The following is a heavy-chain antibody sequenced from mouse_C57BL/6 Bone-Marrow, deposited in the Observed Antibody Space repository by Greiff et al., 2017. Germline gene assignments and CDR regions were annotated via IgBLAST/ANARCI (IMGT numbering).Heavy chain of an antibody. CDR1: GYTFASYW. CDR3: SRSGVYDGAWCAY. CDR2: LNPSSGYT. Sequence: QVQLQQPGAELAKPGASVKLSCKASGYTFASYWLHWVKQRPGQGLEWIWYLNPSSGYTKYNQKFKDKATLTAYKASSTAYMQLSSLTYDYSAVYDCSRSGVYDGAWCAYWGQVTLVTVSA. V-gene: IGHV1-7*01. J-gene: IGHJ3*01. D-gene: IGHD2-12*01.